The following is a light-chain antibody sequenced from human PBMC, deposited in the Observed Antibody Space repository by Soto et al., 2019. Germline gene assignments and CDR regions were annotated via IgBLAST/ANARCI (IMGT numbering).Light chain of an antibody. CDR1: QSIDNY. CDR3: QQSYSTLYT. CDR2: AAS. Sequence: DIQMTQSPSSLSASVGDRVTITCRTSQSIDNYLNWYQQKPGKAPKLLMYAASTLQSGVTSRFSGSGSETDFPPTTSSLQPEDLATYYCQQSYSTLYTFGTGTKVDIK. J-gene: IGKJ3*01. V-gene: IGKV1-39*01.